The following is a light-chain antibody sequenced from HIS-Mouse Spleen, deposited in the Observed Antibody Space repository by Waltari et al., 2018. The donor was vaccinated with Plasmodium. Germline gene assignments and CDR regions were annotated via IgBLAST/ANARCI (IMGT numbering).Light chain of an antibody. Sequence: QSALTQPASVSGSPGQSITISCTGTSSDVGGYNYVSWYQQHPGKAPKLMIYDVSKRHVGVANRFSGLQAEDEADYYCSSYTSSSTLWVFGGGTKLTVL. V-gene: IGLV2-14*03. J-gene: IGLJ3*02. CDR3: SSYTSSSTLWV. CDR1: SSDVGGYNY. CDR2: DVS.